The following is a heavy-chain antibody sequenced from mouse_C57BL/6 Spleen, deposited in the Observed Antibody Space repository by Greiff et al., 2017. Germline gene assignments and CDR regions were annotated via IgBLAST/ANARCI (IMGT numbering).Heavy chain of an antibody. Sequence: QVQLKQSGAELAKPGASVKLSCKASGYTFTSYWMHWVKQRPGQGLEWIGYINPSSGDTKYNQKFKDKATLTAAKSSSTAYMHLRSLAYEDSAVYYSARWLLGWDYAMDYWGQGASVTVSS. V-gene: IGHV1-7*01. D-gene: IGHD1-1*02. J-gene: IGHJ4*01. CDR3: ARWLLGWDYAMDY. CDR1: GYTFTSYW. CDR2: INPSSGDT.